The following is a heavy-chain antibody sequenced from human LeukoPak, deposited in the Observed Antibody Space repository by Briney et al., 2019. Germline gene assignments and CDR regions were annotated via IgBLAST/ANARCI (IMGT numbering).Heavy chain of an antibody. Sequence: PGRSLRLSCTTSRFTFVDYTMSWVRQAPGKGLEWVGFIRSKAYGGTTDYAASVTGRFTISRDDSKSVAYLQMSSLKTEDTAVYYCTRGYNGSYFYYFDYWGQGALVTVSS. V-gene: IGHV3-49*04. CDR1: RFTFVDYT. D-gene: IGHD1-26*01. CDR3: TRGYNGSYFYYFDY. J-gene: IGHJ4*02. CDR2: IRSKAYGGTT.